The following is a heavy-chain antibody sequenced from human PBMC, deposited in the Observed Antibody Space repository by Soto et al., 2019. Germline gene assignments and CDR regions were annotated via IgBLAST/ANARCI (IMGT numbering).Heavy chain of an antibody. V-gene: IGHV3-30-3*01. Sequence: QVQLVESGGGVVQPGRSLRLSCAASGFTVSTYAMHWVRQAPGKGLQWVAVISYDGSNTYYADSVKGRFTISRDNSTNTLYLQMNSLRTEDAVVYYCARGWGWNWDTGDRWDCWGQGTLGTVSS. CDR3: ARGWGWNWDTGDRWDC. CDR2: ISYDGSNT. CDR1: GFTVSTYA. D-gene: IGHD7-27*01. J-gene: IGHJ4*02.